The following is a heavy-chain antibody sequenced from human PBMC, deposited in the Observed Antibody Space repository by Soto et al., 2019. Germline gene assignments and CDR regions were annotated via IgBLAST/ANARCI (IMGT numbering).Heavy chain of an antibody. J-gene: IGHJ4*02. D-gene: IGHD5-12*01. Sequence: SMKVSCKGFGGCLSNVVISWVRQAPGQGIEWMGGIVPFFGRPNYAQRFRGRLTITADESTSTGYMELISLRSDDTAVYYCAREGSGYNLWGQGTQVTVSS. CDR3: AREGSGYNL. CDR2: IVPFFGRP. V-gene: IGHV1-69*01. CDR1: GGCLSNVV.